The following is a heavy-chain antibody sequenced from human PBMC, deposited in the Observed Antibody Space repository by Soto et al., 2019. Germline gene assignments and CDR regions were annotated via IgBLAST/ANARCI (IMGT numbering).Heavy chain of an antibody. D-gene: IGHD1-1*01. V-gene: IGHV3-15*01. Sequence: EVQLVESGGGLVKPGGSLRLSCAASGFTFSNAWMSWVRQAPGKGLEWVGRIKNKIDGGTADYAAAVKGRFTISRDYSKNTLYLQVNSLKNEDAAVYYCASMNDRDAFDIWGQGTMVTVSS. CDR2: IKNKIDGGTA. J-gene: IGHJ3*02. CDR3: ASMNDRDAFDI. CDR1: GFTFSNAW.